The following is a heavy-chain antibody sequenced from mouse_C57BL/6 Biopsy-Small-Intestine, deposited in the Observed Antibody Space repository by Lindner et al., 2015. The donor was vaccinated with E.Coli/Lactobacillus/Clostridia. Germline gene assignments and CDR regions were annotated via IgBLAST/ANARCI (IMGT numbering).Heavy chain of an antibody. D-gene: IGHD6-1*01. CDR3: ARDRGSSVWKEAIDY. Sequence: SVKVSCKASGYTFTSFGISWVRQAPGQGLEWMGWSSPYNGDTKYAEKFQGKVTMTTERYTKTAYMELKSLKSDDTAFYYCARDRGSSVWKEAIDYWGQGTLVTVSS. J-gene: IGHJ4*01. V-gene: IGHV1-14*01. CDR2: SSPYNGDT. CDR1: GYTFTSFG.